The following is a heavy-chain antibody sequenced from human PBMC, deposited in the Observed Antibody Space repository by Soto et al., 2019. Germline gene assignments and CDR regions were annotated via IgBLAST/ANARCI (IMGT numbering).Heavy chain of an antibody. V-gene: IGHV2-5*02. J-gene: IGHJ4*02. Sequence: QITLKESGPTLVKPTQPLTLTCSVSGFSLISSGVGVGWIRQPPGKALEWLALISWDDDRRYSPSLKNRLTITKDTSKKQVVLTMTDMEPVDTATYFCAREDISWYYFDYWGQGTLVTVPS. D-gene: IGHD6-13*01. CDR2: ISWDDDR. CDR1: GFSLISSGVG. CDR3: AREDISWYYFDY.